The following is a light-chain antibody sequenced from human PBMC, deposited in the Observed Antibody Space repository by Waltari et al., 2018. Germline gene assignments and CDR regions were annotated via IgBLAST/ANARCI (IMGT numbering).Light chain of an antibody. CDR1: NSDVGIYNY. CDR3: SSYTRSSTLV. J-gene: IGLJ2*01. V-gene: IGLV2-14*03. CDR2: DVN. Sequence: QSALTQPASVSGSPGQSITISCTGTNSDVGIYNYVSWYQLHPGKAPKLLISDVNRRPSGISHRFSGSKSGSTASLTISGLHAEDEAEYYCSSYTRSSTLVFGGGTKVTVL.